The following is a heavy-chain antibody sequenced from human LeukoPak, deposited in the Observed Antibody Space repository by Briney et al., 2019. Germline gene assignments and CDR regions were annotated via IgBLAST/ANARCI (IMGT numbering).Heavy chain of an antibody. D-gene: IGHD2/OR15-2a*01. CDR1: GFSFSSYW. CDR2: ISPDGSSA. J-gene: IGHJ4*02. Sequence: GGSLRLSCAASGFSFSSYWMHWVRQAPGKGLLWVARISPDGSSALSADSVRGRFTISRDNADNTLYLQLNSLRAEDTAVYYCARVSFCPRCHFDYWGQGTLVTVSS. CDR3: ARVSFCPRCHFDY. V-gene: IGHV3-74*03.